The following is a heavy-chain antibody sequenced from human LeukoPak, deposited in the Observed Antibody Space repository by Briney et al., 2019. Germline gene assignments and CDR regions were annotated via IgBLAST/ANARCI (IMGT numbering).Heavy chain of an antibody. CDR3: AKEGDYLTGRYYYYYMDV. CDR1: GFTFSSYG. D-gene: IGHD3-9*01. CDR2: ISYDGSNK. J-gene: IGHJ6*03. Sequence: GGSLRLSCAASGFTFSSYGMHWVRQAPGKGLEWVAVISYDGSNKYYADSVKGRFTISRDNSKNTLYLQMNSLRAEDTAVYYCAKEGDYLTGRYYYYYMDVWGKGTTVTVSS. V-gene: IGHV3-30*18.